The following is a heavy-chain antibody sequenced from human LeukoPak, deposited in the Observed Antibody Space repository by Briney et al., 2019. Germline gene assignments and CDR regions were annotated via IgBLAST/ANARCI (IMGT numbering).Heavy chain of an antibody. CDR2: IWYDGSNK. J-gene: IGHJ3*02. D-gene: IGHD5-18*01. V-gene: IGHV3-33*01. Sequence: RSLRLSCAAPRFTFSSYGMHWVRHAPGKGLEWVAVIWYDGSNKYYADSVKGRFTISTDNSTNTLYLQMNSLRAEDTAVYYCARGYSYGHDAFDIWGQGTMVTVSS. CDR1: RFTFSSYG. CDR3: ARGYSYGHDAFDI.